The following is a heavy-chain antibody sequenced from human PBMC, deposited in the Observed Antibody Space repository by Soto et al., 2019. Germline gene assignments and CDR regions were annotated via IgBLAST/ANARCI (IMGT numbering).Heavy chain of an antibody. Sequence: GESLKISCKGSGYSFTSYWIGWVRQMPGKGLEWMGIIYPGDSDTRYSPSFQGQVTISADKSISTAYLQWSSLKASDTAMYYCARRILNGSESYYNPLNWFDPWSQGTLVTVSS. CDR2: IYPGDSDT. CDR3: ARRILNGSESYYNPLNWFDP. J-gene: IGHJ5*02. D-gene: IGHD3-10*01. CDR1: GYSFTSYW. V-gene: IGHV5-51*01.